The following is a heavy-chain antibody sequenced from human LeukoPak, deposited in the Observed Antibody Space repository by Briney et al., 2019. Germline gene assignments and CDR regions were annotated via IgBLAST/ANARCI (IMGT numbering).Heavy chain of an antibody. Sequence: SETLSLTCTVSGGSISSYYWSWIRQPPGKGLEWIGEINHSGSTNYNPSLKSRVTISVDTSKNQFSLKLSSVTAADTAVYYCARTLETYYYDSSDHDAFDIWGQGTMVTVSS. D-gene: IGHD3-22*01. CDR2: INHSGST. J-gene: IGHJ3*02. CDR3: ARTLETYYYDSSDHDAFDI. CDR1: GGSISSYY. V-gene: IGHV4-34*01.